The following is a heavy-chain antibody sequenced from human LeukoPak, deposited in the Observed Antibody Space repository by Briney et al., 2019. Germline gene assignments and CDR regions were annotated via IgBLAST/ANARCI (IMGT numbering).Heavy chain of an antibody. CDR2: ITSSSSTL. CDR3: ARDSASPPVTFDY. CDR1: GFPFSIYS. V-gene: IGHV3-48*04. D-gene: IGHD4-17*01. J-gene: IGHJ4*02. Sequence: SGGSLRLSCSASGFPFSIYSMNWLRQAPGKGPEWISYITSSSSTLYYADSVNGRFTISRDNAKNSLYLQMNGLRVEDTAVYYCARDSASPPVTFDYWGLGTLVTVSS.